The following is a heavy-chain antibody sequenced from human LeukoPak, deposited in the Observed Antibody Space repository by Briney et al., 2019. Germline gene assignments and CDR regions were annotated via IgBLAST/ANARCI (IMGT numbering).Heavy chain of an antibody. CDR1: GFIFSNNW. J-gene: IGHJ3*02. V-gene: IGHV3-74*03. CDR2: IDNDGSTT. D-gene: IGHD3-16*01. CDR3: AKGKGGAAFDI. Sequence: GGSLRLSCVASGFIFSNNWMHWVRQAPGKGLLWVSLIDNDGSTTTYADSVKGRFTISRDNAKNTLYLQMNSLRGEDTAVYYCAKGKGGAAFDIWGQGTMVTVSS.